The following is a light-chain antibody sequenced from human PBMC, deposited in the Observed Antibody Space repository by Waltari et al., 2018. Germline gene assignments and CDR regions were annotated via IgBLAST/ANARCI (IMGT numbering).Light chain of an antibody. CDR1: QSVSSY. CDR2: DAS. CDR3: QQRSNWPPWT. Sequence: EIVLTQSPDTLSLSPGERPTRSCRASQSVSSYVAWYQQKPRQATRLLNYDASNRATGNPARFSGSGSETDCTLTISSLEPEDFAVYYCQQRSNWPPWTFGQGTKVEIK. J-gene: IGKJ1*01. V-gene: IGKV3-11*01.